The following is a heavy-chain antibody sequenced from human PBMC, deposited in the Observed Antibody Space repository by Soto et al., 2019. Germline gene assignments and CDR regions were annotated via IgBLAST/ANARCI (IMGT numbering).Heavy chain of an antibody. CDR2: IYYSGST. CDR3: ERLVGDGYNDIWFDP. Sequence: PSETLSLTCTVSGGSISSYYWSWIRQPPGKGLEWIGYIYYSGSTNYNPSIKSRVTISVDTSKNQFSLKLSSVTAADTAVYYCERLVGDGYNDIWFDPWGEGTLVTVSS. D-gene: IGHD2-21*01. CDR1: GGSISSYY. J-gene: IGHJ5*02. V-gene: IGHV4-59*01.